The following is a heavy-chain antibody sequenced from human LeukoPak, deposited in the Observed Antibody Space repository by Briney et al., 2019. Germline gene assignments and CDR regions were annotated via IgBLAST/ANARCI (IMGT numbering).Heavy chain of an antibody. CDR2: ITGTGGK. V-gene: IGHV3-23*01. D-gene: IGHD2-15*01. Sequence: GSLRLSCAASGFTFSSYAMSWVRQAPGKGLEWVSIITGTGGKYYGDSVKGRFVLSRDNFKNTVYMQMSSLRAEDTATYYCAKDYCRDGNCPFPFLDSWGQGTLVTVSS. J-gene: IGHJ4*02. CDR3: AKDYCRDGNCPFPFLDS. CDR1: GFTFSSYA.